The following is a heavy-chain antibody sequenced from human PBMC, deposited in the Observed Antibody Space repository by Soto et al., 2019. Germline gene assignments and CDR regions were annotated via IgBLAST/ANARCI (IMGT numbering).Heavy chain of an antibody. D-gene: IGHD3-22*01. Sequence: QITLKESGPTLVKPTQTLTLTCTFSGFSLTTKGVGVGWIRQPPGKALEWLALIYWDDDKRYSPSLKNRLTIXKXISKNQVVLTMTNMDPVDTATYYCAHDSNGLYGMDVWGQGTTVTVSS. J-gene: IGHJ6*02. V-gene: IGHV2-5*02. CDR2: IYWDDDK. CDR1: GFSLTTKGVG. CDR3: AHDSNGLYGMDV.